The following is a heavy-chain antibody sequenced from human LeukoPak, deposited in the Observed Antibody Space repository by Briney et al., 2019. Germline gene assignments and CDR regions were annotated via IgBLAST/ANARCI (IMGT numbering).Heavy chain of an antibody. Sequence: PSGGSLRLSCAASGFTFSSYAMSWVRQAPGKGLEWVSAISGSGGSTYYADSVKGRFTISRDNSKNTLYLQMNSLRAEDTAVYYCAKDGSGSSGWRLDYWGQGTLVTVSS. CDR3: AKDGSGSSGWRLDY. D-gene: IGHD6-19*01. CDR2: ISGSGGST. V-gene: IGHV3-23*01. J-gene: IGHJ4*02. CDR1: GFTFSSYA.